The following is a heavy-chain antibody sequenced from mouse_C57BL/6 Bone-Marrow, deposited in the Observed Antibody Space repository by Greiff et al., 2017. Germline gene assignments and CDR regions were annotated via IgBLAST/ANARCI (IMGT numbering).Heavy chain of an antibody. CDR1: GYTFTDYE. Sequence: QVQLQQSGAELVRPGASVTLSCKASGYTFTDYEMHWVKQTPVHGLEWIGAIDPETGGTAYNQKFKGKAILTADKSSSTAYMELRSLTSEDSAVYYCTRSIDYDMAYWGQGTLVTVSA. D-gene: IGHD2-4*01. V-gene: IGHV1-15*01. CDR2: IDPETGGT. CDR3: TRSIDYDMAY. J-gene: IGHJ3*01.